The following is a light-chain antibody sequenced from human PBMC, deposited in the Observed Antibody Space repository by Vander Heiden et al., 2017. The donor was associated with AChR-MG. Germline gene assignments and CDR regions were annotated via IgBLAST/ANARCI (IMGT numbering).Light chain of an antibody. V-gene: IGLV4-69*01. J-gene: IGLJ3*02. CDR2: LNSDGTH. CDR3: QTWGTGIRV. Sequence: QLVLTQSPSASASLAASVKLTCTLSSGHSTYAIAWHQQRPEKGPRYLMKLNSDGTHTKGDGIPDRFSGSTSGAGRYLTISSLQSEDEADYYCQTWGTGIRVFGGGTKLTVL. CDR1: SGHSTYA.